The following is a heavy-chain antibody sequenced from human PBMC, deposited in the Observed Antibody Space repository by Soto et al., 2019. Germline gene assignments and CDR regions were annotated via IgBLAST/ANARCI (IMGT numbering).Heavy chain of an antibody. CDR1: GFTFSSYG. V-gene: IGHV3-33*01. Sequence: PGGSLRLSCAASGFTFSSYGMHWVRQAPGKGLEWVAVIWYDGSNKCYADSVKGRFTISRDNSKNTLYLQMNSLRAEDTAVYYCARDKLLGSTVGYYFDYWGQGTLVTVSS. CDR2: IWYDGSNK. J-gene: IGHJ4*02. D-gene: IGHD2-15*01. CDR3: ARDKLLGSTVGYYFDY.